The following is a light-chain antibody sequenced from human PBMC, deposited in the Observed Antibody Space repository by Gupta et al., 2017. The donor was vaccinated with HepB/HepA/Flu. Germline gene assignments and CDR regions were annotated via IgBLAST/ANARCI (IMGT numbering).Light chain of an antibody. Sequence: DIQMTQSPSSLSASVGDRVTITFRAGQSISSYLNWYQQKPGKATKLLIYAASTVQSGVPSRVSGSGSGTDCTLTINSRQPEDFATDYCQQCDSIPCTFGEGTKMEIK. CDR1: QSISSY. CDR3: QQCDSIPCT. J-gene: IGKJ2*02. V-gene: IGKV1-39*01. CDR2: AAS.